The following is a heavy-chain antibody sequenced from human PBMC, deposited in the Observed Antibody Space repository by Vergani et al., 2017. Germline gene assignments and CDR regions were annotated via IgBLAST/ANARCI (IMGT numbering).Heavy chain of an antibody. CDR1: GFTFSSYS. J-gene: IGHJ6*02. CDR3: ARDSYSNYPYYYYGMDV. D-gene: IGHD4-11*01. Sequence: EVQLVESGGGLVKPGGSLRLSCAASGFTFSSYSMNWVRQAPGKGLEWVSSISSSSSYIYYADSVKGRFTISRDNAKNSLYLQMNSLRAEDTAVYYCARDSYSNYPYYYYGMDVWGQGTTVTVS. V-gene: IGHV3-21*01. CDR2: ISSSSSYI.